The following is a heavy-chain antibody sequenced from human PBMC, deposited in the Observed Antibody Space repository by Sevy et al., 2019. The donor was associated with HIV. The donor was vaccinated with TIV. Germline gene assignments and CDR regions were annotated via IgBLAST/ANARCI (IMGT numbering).Heavy chain of an antibody. D-gene: IGHD5-18*01. Sequence: SETLSLTCSVTGVSLGADYYWSWVRQAPGKGLEWIAYYFHSGPFYYSPTLKSRLSISVDTTQNHFSLKLTSVTAADSAVYYCARSENLDSAPFDYWGQGTPVTVSS. CDR1: GVSLGADYY. CDR2: YFHSGPF. V-gene: IGHV4-30-4*01. CDR3: ARSENLDSAPFDY. J-gene: IGHJ4*02.